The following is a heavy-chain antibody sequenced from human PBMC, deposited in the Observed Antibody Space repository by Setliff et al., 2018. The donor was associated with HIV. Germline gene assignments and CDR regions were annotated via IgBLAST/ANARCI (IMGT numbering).Heavy chain of an antibody. CDR2: IIPMFDKA. V-gene: IGHV1-69*13. CDR3: ARGGVRGYSYGEAFDI. J-gene: IGHJ3*02. CDR1: GGTFSTSV. Sequence: ASVKVSCKASGGTFSTSVFGWVRQAPGQGPAWMGGIIPMFDKANYAQKFHGRLTITADDSTRTVYMELNSLGSGDTAVYYCARGGVRGYSYGEAFDIWGQGTLVTVSS. D-gene: IGHD5-18*01.